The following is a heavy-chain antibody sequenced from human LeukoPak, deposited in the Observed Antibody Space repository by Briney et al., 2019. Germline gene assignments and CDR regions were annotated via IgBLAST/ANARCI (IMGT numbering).Heavy chain of an antibody. Sequence: GASLRLSCAASGFTFSSYAMSWVRQAPGKGLEWVSAISGGGGSTYYADSVKGRFTISRDNSKNTLYLQMNSLRAEDTAVYYCAKDPRGSSWYDYWGQGTLVTVSS. CDR3: AKDPRGSSWYDY. CDR1: GFTFSSYA. CDR2: ISGGGGST. J-gene: IGHJ4*02. V-gene: IGHV3-23*01. D-gene: IGHD6-13*01.